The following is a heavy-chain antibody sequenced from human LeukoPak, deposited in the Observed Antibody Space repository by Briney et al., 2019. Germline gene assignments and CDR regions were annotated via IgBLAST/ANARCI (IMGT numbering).Heavy chain of an antibody. CDR2: IYYCGGD. CDR1: GGSISRGGYY. J-gene: IGHJ3*02. Sequence: SETLSLTCTVCGGSISRGGYYLSWIRQHPGEGLEWIGYIYYCGGDYYNPSLKSRVIISLDTSKNQLSLKLSSVTAADTAVYYCARGSPNSSDYRIPDAFDIWGQGTMVTVSS. V-gene: IGHV4-31*03. CDR3: ARGSPNSSDYRIPDAFDI. D-gene: IGHD3-22*01.